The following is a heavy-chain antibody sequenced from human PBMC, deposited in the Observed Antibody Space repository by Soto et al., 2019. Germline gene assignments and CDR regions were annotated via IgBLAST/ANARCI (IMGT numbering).Heavy chain of an antibody. D-gene: IGHD1-1*01. V-gene: IGHV5-51*01. CDR1: GYSFTIYW. Sequence: LGESLKISCKGSGYSFTIYWIGWVRQMPGKGLEWMGIIYPGDSDTRYSPSFQGQVTISADKSISTAYLQWSSLKASDTAMYYCARPGRTGTVSLDYWGQGTLVTAPQ. CDR3: ARPGRTGTVSLDY. J-gene: IGHJ4*02. CDR2: IYPGDSDT.